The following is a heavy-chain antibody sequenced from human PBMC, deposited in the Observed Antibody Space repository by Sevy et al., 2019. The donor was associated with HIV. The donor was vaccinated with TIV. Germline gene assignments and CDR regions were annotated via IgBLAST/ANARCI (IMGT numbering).Heavy chain of an antibody. Sequence: GGSLRLSCAASGFIFSNYAMHWVRQAPGKGLEGVAFIRHDGNNKYYIDSVKGRFTISRDNSKNTVFLQMNSLRADDTAMYYCAKESGYAYGHDYWGQGTLVTVSS. D-gene: IGHD5-18*01. V-gene: IGHV3-30*02. CDR1: GFIFSNYA. CDR3: AKESGYAYGHDY. CDR2: IRHDGNNK. J-gene: IGHJ4*02.